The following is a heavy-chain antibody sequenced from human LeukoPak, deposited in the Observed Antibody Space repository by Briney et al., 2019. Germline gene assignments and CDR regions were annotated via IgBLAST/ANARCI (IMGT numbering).Heavy chain of an antibody. Sequence: PGGSLRLSCAASGFTFSRYWMHWVRQAPGKGLVWVSCIKGDGSSTSTADSAKGRFAISRDNAKNTVYLQMNSLRAEDTAVYYCVRDNRSYNFDYWGQGTLVTVSS. CDR2: IKGDGSST. J-gene: IGHJ4*02. D-gene: IGHD1-26*01. CDR1: GFTFSRYW. CDR3: VRDNRSYNFDY. V-gene: IGHV3-74*01.